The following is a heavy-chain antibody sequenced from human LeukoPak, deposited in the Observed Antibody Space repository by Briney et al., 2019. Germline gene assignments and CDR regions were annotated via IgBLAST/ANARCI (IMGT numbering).Heavy chain of an antibody. J-gene: IGHJ4*02. CDR2: ISAYNGNT. CDR1: GSTFTSSG. CDR3: ARDSMLLLGDY. Sequence: GASVKLSCKASGSTFTSSGISWERHPPGQGLEWMGWISAYNGNTNYAQKLQGRVTMTTDTSTSTAYMELRSLRSDDTAVYYCARDSMLLLGDYWGQGTLVAVSS. V-gene: IGHV1-18*01. D-gene: IGHD3-22*01.